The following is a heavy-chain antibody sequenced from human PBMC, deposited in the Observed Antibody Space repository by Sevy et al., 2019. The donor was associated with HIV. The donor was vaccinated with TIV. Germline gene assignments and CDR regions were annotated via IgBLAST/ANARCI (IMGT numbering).Heavy chain of an antibody. D-gene: IGHD2-15*01. J-gene: IGHJ4*02. Sequence: ASLKVSCTASGYSFTRYGISWVRQAPGQGLEWMGWISGYTGDTNFAQSLQGRVIMTTDTSTSTAYMELRSLTSDDTAVYYCARDKPQGVVILPGSMWGGIDYWGQGTLVTVSS. CDR3: ARDKPQGVVILPGSMWGGIDY. CDR1: GYSFTRYG. CDR2: ISGYTGDT. V-gene: IGHV1-18*01.